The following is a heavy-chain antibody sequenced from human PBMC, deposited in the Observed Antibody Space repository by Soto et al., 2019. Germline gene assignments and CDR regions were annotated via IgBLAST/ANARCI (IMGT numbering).Heavy chain of an antibody. V-gene: IGHV3-43*01. CDR3: AHHRVAHQYYYHGVDV. CDR2: ISYNGDDT. J-gene: IGHJ6*02. Sequence: EVQLVESGGVVIQPGGSLRLSCAASGFTFHTHTMYWVRQAPGKGLEWVSLISYNGDDTYYADSVKGRLTISRGNRKNYLYLQMNSLRSEDTALYYCAHHRVAHQYYYHGVDVWGQGTTVTVSS. CDR1: GFTFHTHT.